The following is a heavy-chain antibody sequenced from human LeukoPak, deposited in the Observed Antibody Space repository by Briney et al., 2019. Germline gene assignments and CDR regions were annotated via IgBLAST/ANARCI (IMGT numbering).Heavy chain of an antibody. V-gene: IGHV4-39*07. D-gene: IGHD6-19*01. Sequence: SETLSLTCTVSGGSISSSSYYWGWIRQPPGKGLEWTGSIYYSVSTYYNPSLKSRVTISVDTSKDQFSLKLSSVTAADTAVYYCASYSSGWDTFDYWGQGTLVTVSS. CDR2: IYYSVST. CDR3: ASYSSGWDTFDY. J-gene: IGHJ4*02. CDR1: GGSISSSSYY.